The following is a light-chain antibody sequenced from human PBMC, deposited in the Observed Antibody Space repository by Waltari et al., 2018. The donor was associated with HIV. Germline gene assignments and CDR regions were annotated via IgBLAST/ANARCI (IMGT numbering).Light chain of an antibody. CDR2: VKK. J-gene: IGLJ3*02. CDR3: GTWDSSLSAGL. CDR1: SSTIGNNF. Sequence: QSVLTQPPSVSAAPGKKVTISCSGSSSTIGNNFVSWYQQLPGTAPKLLISVKKKLPSGIPDRFSGAKSGTSATLGSTGLQTVDEADYYCGTWDSSLSAGLFGGGTKLTVL. V-gene: IGLV1-51*01.